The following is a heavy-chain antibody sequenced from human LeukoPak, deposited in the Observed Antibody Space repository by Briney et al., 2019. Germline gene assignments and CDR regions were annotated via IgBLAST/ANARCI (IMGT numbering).Heavy chain of an antibody. Sequence: GGSLRLSCEASGFTFNTYSMNWARQAPGKGLEWVSSIDSSGGYMFYADSVKGRFIISRDNAKDSLYLQMNSLRAEDTAVYYCARSVVMVGGTRWFDPWGQGTLVTVSS. D-gene: IGHD2-15*01. V-gene: IGHV3-21*06. CDR2: IDSSGGYM. CDR1: GFTFNTYS. CDR3: ARSVVMVGGTRWFDP. J-gene: IGHJ5*02.